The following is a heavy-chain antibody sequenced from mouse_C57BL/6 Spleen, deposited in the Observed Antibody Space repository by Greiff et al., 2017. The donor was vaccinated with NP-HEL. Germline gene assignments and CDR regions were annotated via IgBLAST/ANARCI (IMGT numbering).Heavy chain of an antibody. CDR2: IDPANGNT. CDR1: GFNIKNTY. V-gene: IGHV14-3*01. Sequence: VQLQQSVAELVRPGASVKLSCTASGFNIKNTYMHWVKQRPEQGLEWIGRIDPANGNTKYAQKFQGKATITADKSSNTAYMELRSLTSEDTAVYDCARRRNYYAMDDWGKGTSVTVAS. J-gene: IGHJ4*01. CDR3: ARRRNYYAMDD.